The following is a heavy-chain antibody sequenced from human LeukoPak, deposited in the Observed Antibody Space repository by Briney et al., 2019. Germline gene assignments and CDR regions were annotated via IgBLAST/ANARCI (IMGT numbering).Heavy chain of an antibody. CDR1: GFTVSSNS. J-gene: IGHJ4*02. CDR3: ARRGGYEPDPHFDY. Sequence: GGSLRLSCTVSGFTVSSNSMSWVRQAPGKGLEWVSFIYSGSTHYSDSVKGRFTISRDNSKNTLYLQMNSLRAEDTAVYYCARRGGYEPDPHFDYWGQGTLVTVSS. CDR2: IYSGST. D-gene: IGHD5-12*01. V-gene: IGHV3-53*05.